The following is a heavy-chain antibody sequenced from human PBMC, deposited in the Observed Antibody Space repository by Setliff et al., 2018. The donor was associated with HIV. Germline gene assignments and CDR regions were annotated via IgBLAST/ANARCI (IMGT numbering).Heavy chain of an antibody. Sequence: SETLSLTCTVSGGSISSRNFYWGWIRQPPGNGLAWIGSIAYTGGGYYNSSLKSRVTISVDTSRNECSLKLTYVTAADTAVYYCAREGTVTTPQYYYYYMDVWGKGTTVTVSS. J-gene: IGHJ6*03. CDR1: GGSISSRNFY. CDR3: AREGTVTTPQYYYYYMDV. V-gene: IGHV4-39*07. D-gene: IGHD4-17*01. CDR2: IAYTGGG.